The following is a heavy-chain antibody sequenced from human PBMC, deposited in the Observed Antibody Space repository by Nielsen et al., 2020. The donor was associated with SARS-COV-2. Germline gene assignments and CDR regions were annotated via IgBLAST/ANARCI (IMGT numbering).Heavy chain of an antibody. V-gene: IGHV1-46*01. CDR2: INPSGGST. CDR3: ARGPLIVVVITDYYYYGMDV. Sequence: ASVKVSCKASGYTFTSYYMHWVRQAPGQGLEWMGIINPSGGSTSYAQKFQGRVTMTRDTSTSTVYMELSSLRSEDTAVYYCARGPLIVVVITDYYYYGMDVWGQGTTVTVSS. D-gene: IGHD3-22*01. J-gene: IGHJ6*02. CDR1: GYTFTSYY.